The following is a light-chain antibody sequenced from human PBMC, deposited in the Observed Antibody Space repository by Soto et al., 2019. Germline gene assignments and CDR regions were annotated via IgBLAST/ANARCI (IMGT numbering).Light chain of an antibody. V-gene: IGKV3-20*01. J-gene: IGKJ1*01. CDR2: GAS. CDR3: QQYNNWPPET. Sequence: EMVLTQSPGTLSLSPGERATLSCRASQSVSSNYLAWYQQKPGQPPRLLIYGASSRATGIPDRFSGSGSGTDFTLTISRLEPGDFAVYYCQQYNNWPPETFGQGTKVDIK. CDR1: QSVSSNY.